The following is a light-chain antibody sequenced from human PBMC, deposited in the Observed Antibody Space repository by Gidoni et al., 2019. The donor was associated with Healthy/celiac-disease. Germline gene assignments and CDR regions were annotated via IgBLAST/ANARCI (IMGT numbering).Light chain of an antibody. J-gene: IGKJ2*01. V-gene: IGKV4-1*01. CDR1: QSVLYSSNNKNY. Sequence: LVIAPSPASLAVSLGVRATINCTSSQSVLYSSNNKNYLAWYQQKPGQPPKLLIYWASTRESGVPDRFSGSGSGTDFTLTISSLQAEDVAVYYCQQYYSTPPYTFGQGTKLEIK. CDR2: WAS. CDR3: QQYYSTPPYT.